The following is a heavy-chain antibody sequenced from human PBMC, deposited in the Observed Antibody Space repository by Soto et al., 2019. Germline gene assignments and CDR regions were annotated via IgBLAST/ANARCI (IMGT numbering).Heavy chain of an antibody. V-gene: IGHV4-34*01. CDR2: INHSGST. CDR1: GSSFSAYY. D-gene: IGHD3-22*01. CDR3: ARVGPWVPYYYDSSPYTFENWFDP. J-gene: IGHJ5*02. Sequence: TSETLSLTCGVSGSSFSAYYWTWIRQPPGKGLEWIGEINHSGSTSYNPSLNSRVTLSIDMTNNHVSLILNSVTAADTAVYYCARVGPWVPYYYDSSPYTFENWFDPWGQGTLVTVSS.